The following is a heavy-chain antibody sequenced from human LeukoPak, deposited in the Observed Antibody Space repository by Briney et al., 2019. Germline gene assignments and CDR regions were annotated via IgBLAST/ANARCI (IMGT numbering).Heavy chain of an antibody. Sequence: ASVKVSCKASGNIFTTYALNWVRQAPGQGLEWMGWINTNTGDPTYAQGFTGRFVFSLDTSVNTAYLQISSLKAEDTAVYYCARDQDRGYDFSFDYWGQGSLVTVSS. CDR2: INTNTGDP. J-gene: IGHJ4*02. V-gene: IGHV7-4-1*02. CDR3: ARDQDRGYDFSFDY. CDR1: GNIFTTYA. D-gene: IGHD5-12*01.